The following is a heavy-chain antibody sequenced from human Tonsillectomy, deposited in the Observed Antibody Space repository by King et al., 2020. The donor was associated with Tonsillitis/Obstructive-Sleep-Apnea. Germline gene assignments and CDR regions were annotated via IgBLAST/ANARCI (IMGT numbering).Heavy chain of an antibody. CDR2: IWYDGSNK. CDR3: ARDTDFWSGYYTPGGMDV. Sequence: QLVQSGGGVVQPGRSLRLSCAASGFTFSSYGMHWVRQAPGKGLEWVAVIWYDGSNKYYADSVKGRFTISRDNSKNTLYLQMNSLRAEDTAVYYCARDTDFWSGYYTPGGMDVWGQGTTVTVSS. D-gene: IGHD3-3*01. V-gene: IGHV3-33*01. CDR1: GFTFSSYG. J-gene: IGHJ6*02.